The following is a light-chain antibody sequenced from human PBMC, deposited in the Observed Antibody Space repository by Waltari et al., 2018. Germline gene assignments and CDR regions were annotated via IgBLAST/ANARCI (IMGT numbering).Light chain of an antibody. CDR2: EVT. V-gene: IGLV2-23*02. J-gene: IGLJ3*02. CDR3: CSYGGRSTLV. Sequence: QSALAQPASVSGSPGPSIPIPCTGTSTDVGASTLISWYQQHPGRTPKLMIYEVTKRPSGVSDRFSGSKSDNTASLTISGLQAEDEGDYYCCSYGGRSTLVFGGGTKLTVL. CDR1: STDVGASTL.